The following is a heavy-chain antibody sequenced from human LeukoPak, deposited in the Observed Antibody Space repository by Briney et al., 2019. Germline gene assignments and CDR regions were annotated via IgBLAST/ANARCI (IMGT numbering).Heavy chain of an antibody. CDR1: GFTFSTYW. J-gene: IGHJ4*02. CDR3: ARDSSLWWLTN. D-gene: IGHD2-21*01. Sequence: GGSLGLSCAASGFTFSTYWMHWVRQAPGKGLVWVSRITPDGSGTIYADSVKGRFTISRDNAKNTLYLQMNSLRAEDTAVYYCARDSSLWWLTNWGQGTLVTVSS. V-gene: IGHV3-74*01. CDR2: ITPDGSGT.